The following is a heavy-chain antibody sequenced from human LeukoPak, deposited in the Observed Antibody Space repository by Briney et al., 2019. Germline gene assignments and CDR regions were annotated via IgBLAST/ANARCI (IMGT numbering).Heavy chain of an antibody. Sequence: SETLSLTCTVSGGSISSSSYYWGWIRQPPGKGLEWIGSIYYSGTTYYNPSLKSRVTISVDTSKNQFSLKLSSVTAADTAVYYCARVRLYSSSFDGYYYMDVWGKGTTVTISS. J-gene: IGHJ6*03. CDR2: IYYSGTT. CDR3: ARVRLYSSSFDGYYYMDV. D-gene: IGHD6-13*01. CDR1: GGSISSSSYY. V-gene: IGHV4-39*01.